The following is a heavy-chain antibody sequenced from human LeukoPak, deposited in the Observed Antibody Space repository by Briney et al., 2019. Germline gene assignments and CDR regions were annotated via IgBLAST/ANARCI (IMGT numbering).Heavy chain of an antibody. CDR1: GFTFSSYS. D-gene: IGHD2-21*02. V-gene: IGHV3-21*01. CDR2: ISSSSYI. Sequence: GGSLRLSCAASGFTFSSYSMKWVRQAPGKGLEWVSSISSSSYIYYADSVKGRFTISRDNAKNSLYLQMNSLRAEDTAVYYCARAASKWLLSLDYFDYWGQGTLVTVSS. J-gene: IGHJ4*02. CDR3: ARAASKWLLSLDYFDY.